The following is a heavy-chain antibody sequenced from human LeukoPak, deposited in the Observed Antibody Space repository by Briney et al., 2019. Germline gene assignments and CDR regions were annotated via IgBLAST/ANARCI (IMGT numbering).Heavy chain of an antibody. D-gene: IGHD1-7*01. CDR1: GGSVSSGSYY. V-gene: IGHV4-61*01. CDR3: ARVRTGTTSGTDY. Sequence: SETLSLTCTVSGGSVSSGSYYWGWIRQPPGKGLEWIGYIYYSGSTNYNPSLKSRVTISVDTSKNQFSLKLSSVTAADTAVYYCARVRTGTTSGTDYWGQGTLVTVSS. CDR2: IYYSGST. J-gene: IGHJ4*02.